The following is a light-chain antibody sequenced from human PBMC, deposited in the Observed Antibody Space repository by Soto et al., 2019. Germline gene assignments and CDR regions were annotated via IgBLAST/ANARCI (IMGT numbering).Light chain of an antibody. CDR1: TNDIGGYNL. CDR2: EAN. CDR3: CSFAGGATFV. Sequence: QSALTQPASVSGSPGQSITISCTGTTNDIGGYNLVSWYQQHPGKAPKLMIYEANKRPSGVSDRFSGSKSGNTASLTISPLQAEDEADYSCCSFAGGATFVFGGGTKLPVL. V-gene: IGLV2-23*02. J-gene: IGLJ2*01.